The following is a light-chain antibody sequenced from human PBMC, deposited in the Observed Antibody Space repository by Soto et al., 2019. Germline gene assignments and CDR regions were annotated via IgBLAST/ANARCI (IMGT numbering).Light chain of an antibody. CDR1: QGIRND. CDR2: VAS. Sequence: AIQMTQSPSSLSASVGDRVTITCRASQGIRNDLGWYQQKPGKAPKLLINVASSLQSGVPSRFSGSGSGTDFTLTISSLQPEDFATYYCQQDYNYPITFGQGTRLEIK. V-gene: IGKV1-6*01. J-gene: IGKJ5*01. CDR3: QQDYNYPIT.